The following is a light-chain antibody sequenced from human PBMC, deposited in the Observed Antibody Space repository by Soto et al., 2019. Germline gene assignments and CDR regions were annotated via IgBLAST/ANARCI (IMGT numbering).Light chain of an antibody. Sequence: EIVLTQSPATLSLSPGERATLSCRASQSVSSYLAWYQQKPGQAPRLLIYDASNRATGIPARFSGSGSGTDFTLTISILEPEDFAVYYCQQRSNWPPVFSFGAGTKVDIK. J-gene: IGKJ3*01. V-gene: IGKV3-11*01. CDR3: QQRSNWPPVFS. CDR2: DAS. CDR1: QSVSSY.